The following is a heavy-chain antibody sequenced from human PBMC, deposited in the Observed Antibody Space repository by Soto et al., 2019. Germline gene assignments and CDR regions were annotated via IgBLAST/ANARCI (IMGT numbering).Heavy chain of an antibody. CDR1: GFTFSSYG. V-gene: IGHV3-30*18. Sequence: QVQLVESGGGVVQPGRSLRLSCAASGFTFSSYGMHWVRQAPGKGLEWVAVISYDGSNKYYADSVKGRFTIPRDNSKNTLYLQMNSLRAEDTAVYYCAKDRAAAGYYYYGMDVRGQGTTVTVSS. CDR2: ISYDGSNK. CDR3: AKDRAAAGYYYYGMDV. J-gene: IGHJ6*02. D-gene: IGHD6-13*01.